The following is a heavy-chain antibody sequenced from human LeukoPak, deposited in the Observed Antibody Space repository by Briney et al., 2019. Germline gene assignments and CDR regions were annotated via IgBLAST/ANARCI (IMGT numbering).Heavy chain of an antibody. CDR1: GDSVSSISVA. CDR3: SLARSEYHYGMDV. J-gene: IGHJ6*02. Sequence: SQTLSLTCAISGDSVSSISVAWNWIRQSPSRGLEWLGSTYYRSKSYYEYAVSVKSRINISPDTSKNQFSLQLTSVTPEDTAVYYCSLARSEYHYGMDVWGQGTTVTVSS. V-gene: IGHV6-1*01. CDR2: TYYRSKSYY.